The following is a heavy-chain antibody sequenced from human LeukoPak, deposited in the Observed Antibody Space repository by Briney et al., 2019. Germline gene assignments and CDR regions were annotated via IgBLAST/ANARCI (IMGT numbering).Heavy chain of an antibody. Sequence: SQTLSLTCTVSGGSISSGSYYWSWIRQPPGKGLEWIGYIYYSGSTNYNPSLRSRVTISVDTSKNQFSLKLSSVTAADTAVYYCARDRDYYDSSGYFDYWGQGTLVTVSS. CDR1: GGSISSGSYY. V-gene: IGHV4-61*01. CDR3: ARDRDYYDSSGYFDY. CDR2: IYYSGST. D-gene: IGHD3-22*01. J-gene: IGHJ4*02.